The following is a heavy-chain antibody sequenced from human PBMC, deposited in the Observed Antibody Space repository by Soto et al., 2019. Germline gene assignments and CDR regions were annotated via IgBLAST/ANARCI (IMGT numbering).Heavy chain of an antibody. V-gene: IGHV1-46*01. CDR3: ARQYCSGGSCYTLDY. CDR2: INPSGGST. D-gene: IGHD2-15*01. J-gene: IGHJ4*02. Sequence: QVQLVQSGAEVKKPGASVKVSCKASGYTFTGYFMHWVRQAPGQGLEWMGIINPSGGSTSYAQKFQGRVTMTRDTSTSTVYMELSSLRSEDTAVYYCARQYCSGGSCYTLDYWGQGTLVTVSS. CDR1: GYTFTGYF.